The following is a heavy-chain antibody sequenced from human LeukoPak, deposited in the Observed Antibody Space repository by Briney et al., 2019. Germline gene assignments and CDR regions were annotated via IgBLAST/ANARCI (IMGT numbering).Heavy chain of an antibody. J-gene: IGHJ2*01. Sequence: SETLSLTCTVSGGSISSGGYYWSCIRQHPGKGLEWIGYIYYSGSTYYNPSLQSRVTISMDTSKNQFSLNLSSVTAADTAVYYCARRAPSAGYFDLWGRGTLVTVSS. CDR3: ARRAPSAGYFDL. V-gene: IGHV4-31*03. CDR1: GGSISSGGYY. CDR2: IYYSGST.